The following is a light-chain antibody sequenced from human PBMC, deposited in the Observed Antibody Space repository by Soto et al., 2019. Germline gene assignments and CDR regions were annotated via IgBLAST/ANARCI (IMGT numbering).Light chain of an antibody. CDR1: QSVSSSY. CDR2: GAS. V-gene: IGKV3-15*01. J-gene: IGKJ5*01. CDR3: QQHNQWPIT. Sequence: EIVLTQSPATLSLSPGERATLSCRASQSVSSSYLAWYQQKPGQAPRLLIYGASTRATGIPARFSGSGSGTEFTLTISSLQSEDSAVYYCQQHNQWPITFGQGTRLEIK.